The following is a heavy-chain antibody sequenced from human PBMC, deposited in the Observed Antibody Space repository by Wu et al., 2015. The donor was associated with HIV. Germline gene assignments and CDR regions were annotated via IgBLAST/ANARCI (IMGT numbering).Heavy chain of an antibody. CDR2: IIPIFGTA. CDR3: ASYYYDSSGYYVGAPMRVFLII. CDR1: GGTFSSYA. D-gene: IGHD3-22*01. Sequence: QVQLVQSGAEVKKPGSSVKVSCKASGGTFSSYAISWVRQAPGQGLEWMGGIIPIFGTANYAQKFQGRVTITTDESTSTAYMELSSLRSEDTAVYYCASYYYDSSGYYVGAPMRVFLIIWGQGTSGHRLF. V-gene: IGHV1-69*05. J-gene: IGHJ3*02.